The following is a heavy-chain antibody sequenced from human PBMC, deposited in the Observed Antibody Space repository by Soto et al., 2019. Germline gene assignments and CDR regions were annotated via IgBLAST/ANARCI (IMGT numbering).Heavy chain of an antibody. CDR2: IKSITDGGTT. CDR3: TTDSADIVVVPATYGMDV. CDR1: GFTFNNAW. J-gene: IGHJ6*01. V-gene: IGHV3-15*01. D-gene: IGHD2-2*01. Sequence: PGGSLRLSCAACGFTFNNAWMSWVRQAPGKGLEWVGRIKSITDGGTTDYAAPVKGRFAISRDDSKNTLYLQMNSLKTEDTAIYYCTTDSADIVVVPATYGMDVWGQGTTVTVSS.